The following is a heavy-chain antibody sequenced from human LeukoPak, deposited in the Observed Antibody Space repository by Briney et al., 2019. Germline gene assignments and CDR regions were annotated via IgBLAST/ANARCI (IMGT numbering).Heavy chain of an antibody. Sequence: SVKVSCKASGGTFSSYAISWVRQAPGQGLEWMGGIIPIFGTANYAQKFQGRVTITADKSTSTAYMELSSLRSEDTAVYYCARLRYCSSASCYAGMRGYFDYWGQGTLVTVSS. CDR3: ARLRYCSSASCYAGMRGYFDY. J-gene: IGHJ4*02. V-gene: IGHV1-69*06. D-gene: IGHD2-2*01. CDR1: GGTFSSYA. CDR2: IIPIFGTA.